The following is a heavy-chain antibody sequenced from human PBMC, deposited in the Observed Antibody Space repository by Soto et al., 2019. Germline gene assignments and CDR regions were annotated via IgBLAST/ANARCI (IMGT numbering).Heavy chain of an antibody. J-gene: IGHJ6*02. Sequence: SETLSLTCAVYGGSFSGYYWSWIRQPPGKGLEWIGEINHSGSTNYNPSLKSRVTISVDTSKNQFSLKLSSVTAADTAVYYCARAAAGYYYYGMDVWGQGTTVTVSS. D-gene: IGHD6-13*01. CDR2: INHSGST. V-gene: IGHV4-34*01. CDR3: ARAAAGYYYYGMDV. CDR1: GGSFSGYY.